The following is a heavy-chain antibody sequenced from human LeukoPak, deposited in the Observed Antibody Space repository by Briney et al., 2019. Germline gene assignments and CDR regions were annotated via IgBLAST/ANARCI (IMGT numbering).Heavy chain of an antibody. J-gene: IGHJ5*02. V-gene: IGHV1-8*01. CDR2: MNPNSGNT. D-gene: IGHD3-22*01. CDR3: ATAVYCYDSSGYYSNTFDP. CDR1: GYTFTSYD. Sequence: ASVKVSCKASGYTFTSYDINWVRQATGQGLEWMGWMNPNSGNTGYAQKFQGRVTMTRNTSISTAYMELSSLRSEDTAVYYCATAVYCYDSSGYYSNTFDPWGQGTLVTVSS.